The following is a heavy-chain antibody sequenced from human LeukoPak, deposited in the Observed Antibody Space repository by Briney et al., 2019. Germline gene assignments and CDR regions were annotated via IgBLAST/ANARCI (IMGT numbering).Heavy chain of an antibody. CDR1: GFTLSNFW. Sequence: PGGPLRLSCAASGFTLSNFWMTWVRQAPGKGLEWVANIKRNGSGKWYADSVRGRFSISRDNAQTSLYLQMNSLRADDTAVYYCARASDPWIHLTWGQGTLVIVSS. D-gene: IGHD5-18*01. CDR3: ARASDPWIHLT. CDR2: IKRNGSGK. V-gene: IGHV3-7*05. J-gene: IGHJ5*02.